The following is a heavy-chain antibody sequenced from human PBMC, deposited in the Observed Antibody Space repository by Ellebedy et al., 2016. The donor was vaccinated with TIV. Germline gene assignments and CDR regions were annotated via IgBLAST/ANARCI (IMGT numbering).Heavy chain of an antibody. J-gene: IGHJ5*02. V-gene: IGHV3-7*01. CDR1: GFSFRSYW. CDR2: IYQDGSAQ. CDR3: ARRGSYGDYAVQVNSWFDR. D-gene: IGHD4-17*01. Sequence: GGSLRLSCAASGFSFRSYWISWVRQAPGKGLEWLANIYQDGSAQYYVDSVKGRFTISRDNAKNSLLLQMNSLRVEDTAVYYCARRGSYGDYAVQVNSWFDRWGRGTLVTVAS.